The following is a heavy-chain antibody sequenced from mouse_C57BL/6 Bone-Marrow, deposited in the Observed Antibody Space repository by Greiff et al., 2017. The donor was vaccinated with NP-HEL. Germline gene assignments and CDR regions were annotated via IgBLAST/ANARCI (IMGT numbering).Heavy chain of an antibody. CDR3: ARRVDYYAMDY. CDR1: GYTFTDHT. V-gene: IGHV1-78*01. Sequence: QVQLQQSDAELVKPGASVKISCKVSGYTFTDHTIHWMKQRPEQGLEWIGYIYPRDGSTKYNEKFKGKATMTADKSYSTAYMQLHSLTSEDSAVYFCARRVDYYAMDYWGQGTSVTVSS. J-gene: IGHJ4*01. CDR2: IYPRDGST.